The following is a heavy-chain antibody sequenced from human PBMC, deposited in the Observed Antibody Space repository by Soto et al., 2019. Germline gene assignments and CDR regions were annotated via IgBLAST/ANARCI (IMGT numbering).Heavy chain of an antibody. Sequence: QVQLQESGPGLVKPSQTLSLTCTVSGGSISSGDYYWSWIRQPPGKGLEWIGYIYYSGSTYYNPSLKSRVTISVDTSKTQFSLKLSSVTAADTAVYYCARAPTYPLASSNYFDYWGQGTLVTVSS. CDR2: IYYSGST. CDR1: GGSISSGDYY. CDR3: ARAPTYPLASSNYFDY. D-gene: IGHD2-21*01. J-gene: IGHJ4*02. V-gene: IGHV4-30-4*01.